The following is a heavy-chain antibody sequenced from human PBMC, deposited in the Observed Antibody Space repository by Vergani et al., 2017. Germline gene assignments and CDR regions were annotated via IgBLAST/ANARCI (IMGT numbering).Heavy chain of an antibody. CDR2: INPNSGGT. D-gene: IGHD2-15*01. J-gene: IGHJ4*02. CDR1: GYTLTELS. CDR3: ARGGIVVVVAATQLDY. Sequence: QVQLVQSGAEMKKPGASVKVSCKVSGYTLTELSMHWVRQAPGKGLEWMGWINPNSGGTNYAQKFQGRVTMTRDTSISTAYMELSRLRSDDTAVYYCARGGIVVVVAATQLDYWSQGTLVTVSS. V-gene: IGHV1-2*02.